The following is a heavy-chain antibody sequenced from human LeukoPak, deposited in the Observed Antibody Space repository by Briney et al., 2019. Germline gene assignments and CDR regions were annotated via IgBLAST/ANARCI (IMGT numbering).Heavy chain of an antibody. D-gene: IGHD1-26*01. J-gene: IGHJ6*02. V-gene: IGHV1-8*01. Sequence: ASVKVSCKASGYTFTSYDINWVRQATGQGLEWMGWMNPNSGNTGYAQRFQGRVTMTRNTSISTAYMELSSLRSEDTAVYYCARGDLGATDYYGMDVWGQGTTVTVSS. CDR1: GYTFTSYD. CDR3: ARGDLGATDYYGMDV. CDR2: MNPNSGNT.